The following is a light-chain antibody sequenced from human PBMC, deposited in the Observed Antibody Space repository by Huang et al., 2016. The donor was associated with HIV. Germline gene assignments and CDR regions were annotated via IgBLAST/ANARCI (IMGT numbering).Light chain of an antibody. CDR2: AAS. CDR1: QSISSY. J-gene: IGKJ1*01. CDR3: QQSYSAPRT. Sequence: DIQMTQSPSSLSASVGDRVTITCRASQSISSYLNWYQQKPGKAPKVLIYAASSLQSGVPSRFSGSGSRTDFTFTISSLQPEDVATYYCQQSYSAPRTFGQGTKVEIK. V-gene: IGKV1-39*01.